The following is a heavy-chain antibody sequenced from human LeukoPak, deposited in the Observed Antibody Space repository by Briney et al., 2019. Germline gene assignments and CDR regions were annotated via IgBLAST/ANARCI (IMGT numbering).Heavy chain of an antibody. CDR1: GFTFSSYS. V-gene: IGHV3-21*04. CDR2: ISSSSSSYI. CDR3: AKDSEIAVAGSFDY. Sequence: GGSLRLSCAASGFTFSSYSMNWVRQAPGKGLEWVSSISSSSSSYIYYADSVKGRFTISRDNAKNSLYLQMNSLRAEDTALYYCAKDSEIAVAGSFDYWGQGTLVTVSS. J-gene: IGHJ4*02. D-gene: IGHD6-19*01.